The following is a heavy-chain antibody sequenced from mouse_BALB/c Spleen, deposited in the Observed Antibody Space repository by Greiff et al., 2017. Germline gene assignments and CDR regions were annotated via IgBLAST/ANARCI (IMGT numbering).Heavy chain of an antibody. J-gene: IGHJ1*01. D-gene: IGHD1-1*01. CDR2: IHPSDSET. CDR3: ARKPEITTVVDPYWYFDV. Sequence: QVQLKQPGAELVRPGASVKLSCKASGYSFTSYWMNWVKQRPGQGLEWIGMIHPSDSETRLNQKFKDKATLTVDKSSSTAYMQLSSPTSEDSAVYYCARKPEITTVVDPYWYFDVWGAGTTVTVSS. CDR1: GYSFTSYW. V-gene: IGHV1-61*01.